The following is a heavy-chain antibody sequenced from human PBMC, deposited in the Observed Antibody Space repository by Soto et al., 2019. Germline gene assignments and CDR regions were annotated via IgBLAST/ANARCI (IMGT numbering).Heavy chain of an antibody. Sequence: PVESLRLSCAASGFTFSSYAMSWVRQAPGKGLEWVSAISGSGGSTYYADSVKGRFTISRDNSKNTLYLQMNSLRAEDTAVYYCAKISSELVAVADTGFDYWGQGTLVTVSS. V-gene: IGHV3-23*01. CDR1: GFTFSSYA. D-gene: IGHD6-19*01. CDR2: ISGSGGST. J-gene: IGHJ4*02. CDR3: AKISSELVAVADTGFDY.